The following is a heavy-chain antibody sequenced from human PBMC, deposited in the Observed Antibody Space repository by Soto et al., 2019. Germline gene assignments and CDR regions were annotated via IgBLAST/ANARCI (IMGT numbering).Heavy chain of an antibody. V-gene: IGHV4-31*03. CDR2: IYYSGST. J-gene: IGHJ5*02. D-gene: IGHD2-2*01. CDR1: GGSISSAGYY. CDR3: ARGSNISYNCFDP. Sequence: SETLSLTCTVSGGSISSAGYYWSWIRQDPGKGLEWIGYIYYSGSTYYNPSLKSRVTISVDTSKNQLSLKLSSVTAADTAVYYCARGSNISYNCFDPWGQGTLVTVSS.